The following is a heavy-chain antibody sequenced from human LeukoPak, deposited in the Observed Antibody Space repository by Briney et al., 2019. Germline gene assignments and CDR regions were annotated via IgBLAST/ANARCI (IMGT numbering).Heavy chain of an antibody. Sequence: PSETLSLTCTDSGGSISSSSYYWGWIRQPPGKGLEWIGSIYYSGSTYYNPSLKSRVTISVDTSKNQFSLKLSSVTAADTAVYYCARHAYYDFWSGYYTSDYFDYWGQGALVTVSS. V-gene: IGHV4-39*01. CDR1: GGSISSSSYY. D-gene: IGHD3-3*01. CDR2: IYYSGST. J-gene: IGHJ4*02. CDR3: ARHAYYDFWSGYYTSDYFDY.